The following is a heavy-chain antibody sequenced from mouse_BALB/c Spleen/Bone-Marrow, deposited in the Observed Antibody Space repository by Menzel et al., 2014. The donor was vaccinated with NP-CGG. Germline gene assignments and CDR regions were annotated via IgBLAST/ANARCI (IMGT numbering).Heavy chain of an antibody. CDR1: GYSLTSYT. D-gene: IGHD2-10*01. CDR2: INPNSGYT. CDR3: ASRVPYHFAY. J-gene: IGHJ2*01. Sequence: VQLQQSATELARPGVSVKMSCKASGYSLTSYTMHWVKQRPGQGLEWIGYINPNSGYTEYNQKFKDRTTLTADKSSSTAYLHLSSLTSEDSAVYYCASRVPYHFAYWGQGTTLPISS. V-gene: IGHV1-4*02.